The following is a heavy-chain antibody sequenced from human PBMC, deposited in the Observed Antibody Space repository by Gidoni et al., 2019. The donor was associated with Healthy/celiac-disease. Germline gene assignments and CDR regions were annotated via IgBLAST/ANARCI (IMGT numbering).Heavy chain of an antibody. D-gene: IGHD4-4*01. CDR1: GFTFSSYG. CDR3: AKDRDRGNSEFDY. CDR2: ISYDGSNK. V-gene: IGHV3-30*18. J-gene: IGHJ4*02. Sequence: QVQLVESGGGVVQPGRSLRLSCAASGFTFSSYGMHWVRQAPGKGLEWVAVISYDGSNKYYADSVKGRFTISRDNSKNTLYLQMNSLRAEDTAVYYCAKDRDRGNSEFDYWGQGTLVTVSS.